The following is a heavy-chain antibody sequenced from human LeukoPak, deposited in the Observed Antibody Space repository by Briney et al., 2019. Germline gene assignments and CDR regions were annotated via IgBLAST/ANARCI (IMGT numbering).Heavy chain of an antibody. D-gene: IGHD7-27*01. J-gene: IGHJ4*02. CDR3: ARVSNWGGGYFDY. V-gene: IGHV4-4*07. CDR1: GASISSYY. CDR2: IYISGST. Sequence: SETLSLTCTISGASISSYYWSWIRQPAGKGLEWIGRIYISGSTNYNPSLKSRVTISVHKSKNQFSLKLSSATAADTAVYYCARVSNWGGGYFDYWGQGTLVTVSS.